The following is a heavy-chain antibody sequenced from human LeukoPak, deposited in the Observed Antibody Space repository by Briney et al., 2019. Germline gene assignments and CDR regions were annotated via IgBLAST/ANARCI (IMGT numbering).Heavy chain of an antibody. CDR2: IDPSDSYT. J-gene: IGHJ4*02. Sequence: GESLKISRKGSGYSFTRYWISWVRQMPGKGLEWMGRIDPSDSYTNYRPSLQGHVTISAYKSISTAYLQWSSLNVSDTAMYYCAITTVAGLLFDYWSQGTLVTVSS. CDR3: AITTVAGLLFDY. V-gene: IGHV5-10-1*01. D-gene: IGHD6-19*01. CDR1: GYSFTRYW.